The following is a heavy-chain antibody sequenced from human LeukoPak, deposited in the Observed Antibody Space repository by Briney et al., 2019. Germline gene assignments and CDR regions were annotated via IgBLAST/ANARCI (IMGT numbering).Heavy chain of an antibody. J-gene: IGHJ4*02. CDR1: GYTFTSYD. D-gene: IGHD5-12*01. CDR2: INPNSGNT. CDR3: ARRGSHSDYDSYHY. V-gene: IGHV1-8*01. Sequence: GASVKVSCKASGYTFTSYDINWVRQATGQGLEWVGWINPNSGNTDYAQKFQGRVTMTRKTSVSTAYMELSSLTSEDTAVYYCARRGSHSDYDSYHYWGQGTLVTVSS.